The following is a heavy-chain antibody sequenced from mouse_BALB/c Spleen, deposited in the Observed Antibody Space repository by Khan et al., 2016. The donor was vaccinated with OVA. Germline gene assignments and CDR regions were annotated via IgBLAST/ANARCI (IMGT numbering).Heavy chain of an antibody. V-gene: IGHV1-4*01. CDR3: GRRTAGYTMDY. CDR1: GYTFTSNT. J-gene: IGHJ4*01. Sequence: QVQLQQSGAELARPGASVRMSCKASGYTFTSNTMHWVKQRPGQGLEWIGYINPRSGYTNYNQNFKDKATLTADKSSSTAYMQLSSLTSEDSAVYYCGRRTAGYTMDYWGQGTSVTVAS. D-gene: IGHD1-2*01. CDR2: INPRSGYT.